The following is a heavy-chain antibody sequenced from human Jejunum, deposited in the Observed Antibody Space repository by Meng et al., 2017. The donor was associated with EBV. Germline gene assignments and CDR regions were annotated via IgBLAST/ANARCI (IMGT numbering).Heavy chain of an antibody. J-gene: IGHJ4*02. D-gene: IGHD2-15*01. CDR3: AHRPSTPLSATFDY. CDR1: GFSFSTSGVG. Sequence: ITLKESGPTLVKPTQTLTLTCTFSGFSFSTSGVGVGWIRQPPGKALEWLALIYWDDDKRYSPSLKSRLTITKDTSKTQVVLTMTNIDPVDTATYYCAHRPSTPLSATFDYWGQGTLVTVSS. V-gene: IGHV2-5*02. CDR2: IYWDDDK.